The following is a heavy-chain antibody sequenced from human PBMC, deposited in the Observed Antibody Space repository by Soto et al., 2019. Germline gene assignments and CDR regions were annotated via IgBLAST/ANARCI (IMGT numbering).Heavy chain of an antibody. V-gene: IGHV1-69*13. CDR2: IIPIFGTA. D-gene: IGHD6-19*01. CDR1: GGTFSSYA. J-gene: IGHJ3*02. Sequence: SVKVSCKASGGTFSSYAISWVRQAPGQGLEWMGGIIPIFGTANYAQKFQGRVTITADESTSTAYMELSSLRSEDTAVYYCARDKSSSGWYYPFDIWGQGTMVTVSS. CDR3: ARDKSSSGWYYPFDI.